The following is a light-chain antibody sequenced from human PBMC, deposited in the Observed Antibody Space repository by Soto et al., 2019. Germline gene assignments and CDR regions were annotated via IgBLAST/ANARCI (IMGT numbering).Light chain of an antibody. V-gene: IGKV1-12*01. CDR2: AAS. CDR3: QQANSFPIT. CDR1: QGFSSW. Sequence: DTQMTQSPSSVSASVGARVTITCRAIQGFSSWLAWYQKKPGKAPKLLIYAASSLQSGVPSRFSGSGSGTDFPLTISSLQPEDFATYYCQQANSFPITFGQGTRLEIK. J-gene: IGKJ5*01.